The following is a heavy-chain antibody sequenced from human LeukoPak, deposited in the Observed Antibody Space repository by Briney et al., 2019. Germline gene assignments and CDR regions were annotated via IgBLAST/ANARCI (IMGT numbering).Heavy chain of an antibody. CDR1: GGSISSNSYY. V-gene: IGHV4-39*07. Sequence: PSETLSLTCAVSGGSISSNSYYWGWIRQPPGKGLEWIGSIYHSGSTYYNPSLKSRVTISVDTSKNQFSLKLSSVTAADTAVYYCARVLKGRAPFDYWGQGTLVTVSS. J-gene: IGHJ4*02. CDR2: IYHSGST. CDR3: ARVLKGRAPFDY.